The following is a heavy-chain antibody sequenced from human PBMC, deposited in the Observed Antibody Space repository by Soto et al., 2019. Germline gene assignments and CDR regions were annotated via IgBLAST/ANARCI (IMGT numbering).Heavy chain of an antibody. Sequence: GGSLRLSCVASGFPFNDYYMTWVRQAPGKGLEWISSISRGGNTVYYADSVKGRFTISRDNTKNSLFLQMDSLRAEDTALYYCAGDRYSLRYIAYWGQGAQVTVSS. D-gene: IGHD3-9*01. CDR1: GFPFNDYY. J-gene: IGHJ4*02. CDR2: ISRGGNTV. V-gene: IGHV3-11*01. CDR3: AGDRYSLRYIAY.